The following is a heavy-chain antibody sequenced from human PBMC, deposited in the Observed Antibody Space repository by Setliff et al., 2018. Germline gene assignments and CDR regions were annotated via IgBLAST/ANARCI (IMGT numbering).Heavy chain of an antibody. CDR1: GYTFTYFG. Sequence: ASVKVSCKASGYTFTYFGLSWVRQAPGQGLEWMGYINTNNGATYYAHKVQGRLTMTTDTSTSTAYMELRSLRSDDTAVYYCARDADYYDSAENPIVDYWGQGTLVTVSS. J-gene: IGHJ4*02. CDR2: INTNNGAT. CDR3: ARDADYYDSAENPIVDY. V-gene: IGHV1-18*01. D-gene: IGHD3-22*01.